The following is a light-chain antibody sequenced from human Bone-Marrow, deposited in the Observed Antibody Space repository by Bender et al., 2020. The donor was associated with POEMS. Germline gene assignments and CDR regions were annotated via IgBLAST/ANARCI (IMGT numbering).Light chain of an antibody. J-gene: IGLJ1*01. CDR2: EVR. V-gene: IGLV2-14*02. Sequence: SALTQSASVSGSPGQSITISCTGASSDVGAYNLVSWYQQHPGKAPKLLIYEVRKRPSGVSPRFSASKSGNTASLTISGLQAEDEADYYCSSYTSTSSLYVFGSGTKVTVL. CDR1: SSDVGAYNL. CDR3: SSYTSTSSLYV.